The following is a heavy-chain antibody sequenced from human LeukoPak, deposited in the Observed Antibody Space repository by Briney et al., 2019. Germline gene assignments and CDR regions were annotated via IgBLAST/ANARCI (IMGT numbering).Heavy chain of an antibody. CDR2: ISGSDGST. J-gene: IGHJ4*02. CDR3: AKGIAGSRSSSSPDY. V-gene: IGHV3-23*01. CDR1: GFTFSNYA. D-gene: IGHD2-2*01. Sequence: GGSLRLSCAASGFTFSNYAMSWVRQAPGKGLQWVSAISGSDGSTNFADPVRGRFTISRDNSKNTLYLQIDSLRAEDTAIYYCAKGIAGSRSSSSPDYWGQGTLVTVSS.